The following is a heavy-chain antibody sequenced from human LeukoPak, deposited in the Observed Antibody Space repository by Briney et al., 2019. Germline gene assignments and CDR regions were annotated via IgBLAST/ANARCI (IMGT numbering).Heavy chain of an antibody. J-gene: IGHJ6*03. V-gene: IGHV1-69*05. CDR2: IIPIFGTA. Sequence: ASVKVSCKASGGTFSSYAISWVRQAPGQGLEWMGGIIPIFGTANYAQKFQGRVTITTDESTSTAYMELSSLRSEDTAVYYCARGLQLDYYYYYMDVWGKGTTVTVSS. CDR1: GGTFSSYA. D-gene: IGHD4-11*01. CDR3: ARGLQLDYYYYYMDV.